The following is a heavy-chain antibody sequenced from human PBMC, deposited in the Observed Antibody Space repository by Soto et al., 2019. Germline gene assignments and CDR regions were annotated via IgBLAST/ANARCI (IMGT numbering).Heavy chain of an antibody. D-gene: IGHD3-10*01. V-gene: IGHV3-30*04. Sequence: LRLSCAASGFTFSSYAMHWVRQAPGKGLEWVAVISYDGSNKYYADSVKGRFTISRDNSKNTLYLQMNSLRAEDTAVYYCAKDGASYYYYGMDVWGQGTTVTVSS. CDR1: GFTFSSYA. CDR3: AKDGASYYYYGMDV. CDR2: ISYDGSNK. J-gene: IGHJ6*02.